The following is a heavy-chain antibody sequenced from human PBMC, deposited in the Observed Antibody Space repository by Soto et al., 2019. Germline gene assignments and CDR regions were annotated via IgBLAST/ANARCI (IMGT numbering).Heavy chain of an antibody. CDR3: ARIDTTYYGMDV. CDR1: GGTFSSYA. V-gene: IGHV1-69*13. CDR2: IIPIFGTA. J-gene: IGHJ6*02. Sequence: SVKVSCKASGGTFSSYAISWVRQAPGQGLEWMGGIIPIFGTANYAQKFQGRVTITADESTSTAYMELSSLRSEDTAVYYCARIDTTYYGMDVWGQGTTVTVSS.